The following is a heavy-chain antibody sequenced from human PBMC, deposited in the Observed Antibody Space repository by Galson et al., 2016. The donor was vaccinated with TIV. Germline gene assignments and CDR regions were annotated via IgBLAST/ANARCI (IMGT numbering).Heavy chain of an antibody. CDR3: AKDRGKQWLVPTDS. J-gene: IGHJ5*01. CDR2: ISGTGIST. V-gene: IGHV3-23*01. Sequence: SLRLSCAASGFTFSTYALTWVRQTPGKGLEWVSTISGTGISTYYADSVKGRFTVSRDNSKSTLYLQMNSLRAGDTAIYYCAKDRGKQWLVPTDSWGQGTLVTVSS. D-gene: IGHD6-19*01. CDR1: GFTFSTYA.